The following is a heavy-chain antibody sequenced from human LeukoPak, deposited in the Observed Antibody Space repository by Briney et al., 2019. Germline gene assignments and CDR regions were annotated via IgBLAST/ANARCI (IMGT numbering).Heavy chain of an antibody. J-gene: IGHJ4*02. CDR3: AKDPYDFWSGYPDY. D-gene: IGHD3-3*01. V-gene: IGHV3-23*01. Sequence: PGGSLRLSCAASGFTFSSYAISWVRQAPGKGLEWVSAISGSGGSTYYADSVKGRFTISRDNSKNTLYLQMNSLRAEDTAVYYCAKDPYDFWSGYPDYWGQGTLVTVSS. CDR2: ISGSGGST. CDR1: GFTFSSYA.